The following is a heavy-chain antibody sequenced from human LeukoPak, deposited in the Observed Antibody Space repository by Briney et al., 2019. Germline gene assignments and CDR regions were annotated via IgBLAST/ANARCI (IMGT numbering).Heavy chain of an antibody. CDR3: AREGDSSGYSFDY. CDR1: GGYISSYY. J-gene: IGHJ4*02. CDR2: VYYTGST. Sequence: SETLSLTCTVSGGYISSYYWSWIRQPPGEGLDWIGYVYYTGSTNYNPSLKSRVTISVDTSKNQFSLKLSSVTAADTAVYYCAREGDSSGYSFDYWGQGTLVTVSP. D-gene: IGHD3-22*01. V-gene: IGHV4-59*12.